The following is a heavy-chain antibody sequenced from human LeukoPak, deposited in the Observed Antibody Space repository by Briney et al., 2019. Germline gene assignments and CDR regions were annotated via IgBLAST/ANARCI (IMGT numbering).Heavy chain of an antibody. Sequence: SETLSLTCTVSGGSISSYYWSWIRQPPGKGLEWIGEINHSGSTNYNPSLKSRVTISVDTSKNQFSLKLSSVTAADTAVYYCARGKRAARTRHNWFDPWGQGTLVTVSS. CDR1: GGSISSYY. CDR2: INHSGST. CDR3: ARGKRAARTRHNWFDP. J-gene: IGHJ5*02. D-gene: IGHD6-6*01. V-gene: IGHV4-34*01.